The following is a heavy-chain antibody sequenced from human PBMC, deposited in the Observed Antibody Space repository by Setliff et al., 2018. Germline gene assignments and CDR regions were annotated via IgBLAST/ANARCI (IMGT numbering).Heavy chain of an antibody. D-gene: IGHD7-27*01. CDR3: ASIDWGENFYNMDV. CDR2: INGDGTIT. Sequence: GGSLRLSCGASGFTFSKYWMYWVRQVPGKGLVWVSRINGDGTITNYADSVKGRFTISRDNAKNTLYLQMDSLRGEDTAVYFCASIDWGENFYNMDVWGKGTTVTVSS. V-gene: IGHV3-74*01. J-gene: IGHJ6*03. CDR1: GFTFSKYW.